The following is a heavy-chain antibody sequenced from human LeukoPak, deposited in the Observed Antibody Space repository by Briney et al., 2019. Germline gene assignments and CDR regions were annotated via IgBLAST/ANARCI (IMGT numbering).Heavy chain of an antibody. J-gene: IGHJ6*02. CDR1: GFTFSSYG. D-gene: IGHD1-7*01. CDR2: IWYDGSNK. Sequence: GGSLRLSCAASGFTFSSYGMHWVRQAPGKGLEWVAVIWYDGSNKYYADSVKGRFTISRDNAKNSLYLQMNSLRAEDTAVYYCATLTGTTDDYYYYGMDVWGQGTTVTVPS. V-gene: IGHV3-33*03. CDR3: ATLTGTTDDYYYYGMDV.